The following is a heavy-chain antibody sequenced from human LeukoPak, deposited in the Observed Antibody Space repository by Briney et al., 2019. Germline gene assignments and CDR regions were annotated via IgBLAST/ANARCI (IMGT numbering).Heavy chain of an antibody. Sequence: PGRSLRLSCAASGFTFDDYAMHWVRQAPGKGLEWVSGISWNSGSIGYADSVKGRLTISRDNATNSLYLQMNSLRAEDTALYYCAKEGYYYDSSGYSPGYFDYWGQGTLVTVSS. CDR1: GFTFDDYA. J-gene: IGHJ4*02. CDR3: AKEGYYYDSSGYSPGYFDY. D-gene: IGHD3-22*01. CDR2: ISWNSGSI. V-gene: IGHV3-9*01.